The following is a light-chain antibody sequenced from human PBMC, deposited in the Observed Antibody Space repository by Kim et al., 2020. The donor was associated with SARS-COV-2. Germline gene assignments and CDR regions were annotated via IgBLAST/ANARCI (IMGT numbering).Light chain of an antibody. Sequence: SYELTQPPSVSVSPGQTASITCSGDKLGDKYTSWYQQKTGQSPLLVIYQDNKWPSGIPERYSGSNSGNTATLTISGTQAMDEADYYCQAWDSNTGVFGTGTKVTVL. V-gene: IGLV3-1*01. CDR2: QDN. J-gene: IGLJ1*01. CDR3: QAWDSNTGV. CDR1: KLGDKY.